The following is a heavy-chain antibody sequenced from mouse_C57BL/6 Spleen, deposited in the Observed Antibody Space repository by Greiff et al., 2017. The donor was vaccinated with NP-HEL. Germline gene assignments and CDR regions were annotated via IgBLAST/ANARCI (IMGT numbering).Heavy chain of an antibody. CDR3: ARDYYGSYYVDY. Sequence: QVQLQQSGAELARPGASVKMSCKASGYTFTSYTMHWVKQRPGQGLEWIGYINPSSGYTKYNQKFKDKATLTADKSSSTDYMQLSSLTSEDSAGYYCARDYYGSYYVDYWGQGTTLTVSS. V-gene: IGHV1-4*01. CDR2: INPSSGYT. D-gene: IGHD1-1*01. J-gene: IGHJ2*01. CDR1: GYTFTSYT.